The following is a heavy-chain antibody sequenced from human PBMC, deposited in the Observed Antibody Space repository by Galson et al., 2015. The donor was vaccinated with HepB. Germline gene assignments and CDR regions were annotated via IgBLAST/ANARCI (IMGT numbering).Heavy chain of an antibody. CDR1: GFTFSSYA. CDR2: ISGSGGST. J-gene: IGHJ5*02. D-gene: IGHD3-3*01. V-gene: IGHV3-23*01. Sequence: SLRLSCAASGFTFSSYAMSWVRQAPGKGLEWVSAISGSGGSTYYADSVKGRFTISRDNSKNTLYLQINSLRAEDTAIYYCAKDQITVFGVVRIGYNWFDPWGQGTLVTVSS. CDR3: AKDQITVFGVVRIGYNWFDP.